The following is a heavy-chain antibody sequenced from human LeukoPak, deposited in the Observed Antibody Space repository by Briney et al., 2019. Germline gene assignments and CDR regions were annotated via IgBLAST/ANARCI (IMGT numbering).Heavy chain of an antibody. Sequence: GASVKVSCKASGYTFTSYYMHWVRQAPGQGLEWMGWISAYNGNTNYAQKLQGRVTMTTDTSTSTAYMELRSLISDDAAVYYCARGYCSGGSCYSDPRYYYYGLDVWGQGTTVTVSS. CDR3: ARGYCSGGSCYSDPRYYYYGLDV. CDR2: ISAYNGNT. V-gene: IGHV1-18*04. J-gene: IGHJ6*02. CDR1: GYTFTSYY. D-gene: IGHD2-15*01.